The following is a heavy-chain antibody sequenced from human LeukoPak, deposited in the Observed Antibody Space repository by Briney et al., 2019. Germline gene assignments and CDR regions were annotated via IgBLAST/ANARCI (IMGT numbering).Heavy chain of an antibody. CDR2: INHSGST. Sequence: SETLSLTCAVYGGSFSGYYWSWIRQPPGKGLEWIGEINHSGSTNYNPSLKSRVTISVDTSKNQFSLKLSSVTAADTAVYYCARGRGYITMVRGVRPPTPANWGQGTLVTVSS. V-gene: IGHV4-34*01. D-gene: IGHD3-10*01. CDR3: ARGRGYITMVRGVRPPTPAN. J-gene: IGHJ4*02. CDR1: GGSFSGYY.